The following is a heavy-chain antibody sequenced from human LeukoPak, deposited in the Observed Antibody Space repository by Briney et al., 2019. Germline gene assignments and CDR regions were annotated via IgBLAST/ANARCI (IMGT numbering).Heavy chain of an antibody. CDR3: ARVEMATMRESGFDY. D-gene: IGHD5-24*01. Sequence: PSETLSLTCTVSGGSISSGDYYWSWIRQHPGKGLEWIGYIYYSGSTNYNPSLKSRVTISVDTSKNQFSLKLSSVTAADTAVYYCARVEMATMRESGFDYWGQGTLVTVSS. CDR1: GGSISSGDYY. CDR2: IYYSGST. J-gene: IGHJ4*02. V-gene: IGHV4-61*08.